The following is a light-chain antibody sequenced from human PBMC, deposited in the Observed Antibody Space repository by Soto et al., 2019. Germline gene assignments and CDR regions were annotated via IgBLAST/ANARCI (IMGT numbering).Light chain of an antibody. CDR3: SSYTSSSTLYV. CDR1: SSDVGDNNY. J-gene: IGLJ1*01. CDR2: DVT. V-gene: IGLV2-14*01. Sequence: QSALTQPASVSGSPGQSITISCTGTSSDVGDNNYVSWYQQHPGKAPKLMIYDVTHRPSGISHRFSGSKSGNTASLTISGLQAEEEADYYCSSYTSSSTLYVFGTGTKLTVL.